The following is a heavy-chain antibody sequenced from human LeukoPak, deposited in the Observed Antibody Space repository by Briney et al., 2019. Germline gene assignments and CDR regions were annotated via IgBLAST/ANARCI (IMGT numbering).Heavy chain of an antibody. V-gene: IGHV3-23*01. Sequence: PGGSLRLSCAASGFTFSSYAMNWVRHAPGKGLEWVSAISGSGGSTYYADSVKGRFTISRDNSKNTLYLQMNSLRAEDTAVYYCAKDRANSGYDFDYWGQGTLVTVSS. CDR1: GFTFSSYA. J-gene: IGHJ4*02. CDR2: ISGSGGST. D-gene: IGHD5-12*01. CDR3: AKDRANSGYDFDY.